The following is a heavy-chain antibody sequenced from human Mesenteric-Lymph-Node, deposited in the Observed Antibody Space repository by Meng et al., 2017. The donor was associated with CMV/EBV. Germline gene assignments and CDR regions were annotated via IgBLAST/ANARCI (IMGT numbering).Heavy chain of an antibody. D-gene: IGHD6-13*01. CDR3: AGSSSSWYLFDY. CDR2: ISDSGSRK. CDR1: GFTFSENY. V-gene: IGHV3-11*04. Sequence: GESLKISCAASGFTFSENYMRWIRQAPGKGLEWLSYISDSGSRKYYADSVKGRFTISRDNAKNSLYLQMNSLRAEDTAVYYCAGSSSSWYLFDYWGQGTLVTVSS. J-gene: IGHJ4*02.